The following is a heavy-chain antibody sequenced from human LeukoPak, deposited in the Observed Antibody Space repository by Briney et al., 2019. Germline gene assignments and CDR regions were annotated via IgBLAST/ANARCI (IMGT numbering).Heavy chain of an antibody. Sequence: SGGSLRLSCAASGFTFSSYSMNWVRQAPGKGLEWVSSISSSSSYIYYADSVKGRFTISRDIAKNSLYLQMNSLRAEDTAVYYCARDRVGATRVMDYWGQGTLVTVSS. CDR3: ARDRVGATRVMDY. D-gene: IGHD1-26*01. J-gene: IGHJ4*02. CDR2: ISSSSSYI. V-gene: IGHV3-21*01. CDR1: GFTFSSYS.